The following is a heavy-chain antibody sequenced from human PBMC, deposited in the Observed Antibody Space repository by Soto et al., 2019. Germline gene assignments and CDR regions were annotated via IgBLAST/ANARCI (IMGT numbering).Heavy chain of an antibody. CDR2: IYSGGYT. Sequence: EVQLVESGGGLIQPGGSLRLSCAVSGFTVSNNYMSWVRQAPGKGLEGVSVIYSGGYTAYGDSVKGRFTISRDNSKNTLSLQRKGLRPDATAVYFCGTQRGGGGYWGQGTLVTVSS. D-gene: IGHD6-25*01. CDR3: GTQRGGGGY. CDR1: GFTVSNNY. J-gene: IGHJ4*02. V-gene: IGHV3-53*01.